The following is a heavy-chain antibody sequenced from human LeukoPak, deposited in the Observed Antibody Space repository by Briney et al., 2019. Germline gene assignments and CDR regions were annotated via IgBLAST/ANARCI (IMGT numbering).Heavy chain of an antibody. D-gene: IGHD3-16*01. J-gene: IGHJ5*02. CDR1: GGSISGYY. Sequence: PSETLSLTCTVSGGSISGYYWSWLRQPPGKGLEWIAYIYYNGETDYNPSLNSRVTISVDTSNNQVSLKLSSVTAADTAVYYCARGHYGFDPWGQGTLVTVPS. CDR2: IYYNGET. CDR3: ARGHYGFDP. V-gene: IGHV4-59*08.